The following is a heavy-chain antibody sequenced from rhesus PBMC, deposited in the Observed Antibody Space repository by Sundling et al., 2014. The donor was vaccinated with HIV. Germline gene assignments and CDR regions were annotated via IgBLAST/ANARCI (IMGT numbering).Heavy chain of an antibody. D-gene: IGHD2-21*01. J-gene: IGHJ6*01. CDR1: GFTFDDYA. CDR3: TRSTFAYCTGSGCYGLDS. CDR2: ISWNSGNK. V-gene: IGHV3-134*01. Sequence: EVQLVESGGGLVQPGGSLRLSCAASGFTFDDYAMSWVRQGSGKGLEWVSRISWNSGNKHYADSVKGRFTISRDNAKNSLFLQMDRLRAEDTAVYYCTRSTFAYCTGSGCYGLDSWGQGVVVTVSS.